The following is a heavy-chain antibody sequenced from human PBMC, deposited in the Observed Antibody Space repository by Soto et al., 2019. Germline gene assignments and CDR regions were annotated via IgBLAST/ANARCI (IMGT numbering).Heavy chain of an antibody. V-gene: IGHV4-38-2*01. CDR1: GCPIRRGYY. Sequence: LSLTCAVPGCPIRRGYYWGWIRQPPGKGLEWIGIIHHSGSTYYNSSLRSRITISVDTSKNQFSLKMPSVTAADTAVYYCARSSGYVPGGYWGQGILVTVSS. J-gene: IGHJ4*02. CDR3: ARSSGYVPGGY. CDR2: IHHSGST. D-gene: IGHD5-12*01.